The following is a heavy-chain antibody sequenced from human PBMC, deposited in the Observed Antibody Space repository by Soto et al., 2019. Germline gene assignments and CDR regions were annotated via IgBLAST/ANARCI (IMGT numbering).Heavy chain of an antibody. Sequence: QLQLQESGPGLVKPSETLSLTCTVSGGSISRNNHYWGWIRQSPGKGLEWIGSIPFSGSTNYNPSLKSRVRISMAASMNQFSLRMSSVTAADTAVFYCARLGSSGWYQVYYFDAWGQGLLVTVSS. CDR3: ARLGSSGWYQVYYFDA. D-gene: IGHD6-19*01. J-gene: IGHJ4*02. V-gene: IGHV4-39*01. CDR1: GGSISRNNHY. CDR2: IPFSGST.